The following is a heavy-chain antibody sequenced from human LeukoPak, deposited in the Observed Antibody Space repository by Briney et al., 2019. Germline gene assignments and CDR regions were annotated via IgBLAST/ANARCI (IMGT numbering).Heavy chain of an antibody. D-gene: IGHD3-22*01. CDR1: GFTFSSYS. CDR2: IKSKTDGGTT. J-gene: IGHJ6*03. CDR3: TTGRHYYDSSGYYDYYYYYYMDV. V-gene: IGHV3-15*01. Sequence: GGSLRLSCAASGFTFSSYSMSWVRQAPGKGLEWVGRIKSKTDGGTTDYAAPVKGRFTISRDDSKNTLYLQMNSLKTEDTAVYYCTTGRHYYDSSGYYDYYYYYYMDVWGKGTTVTVSS.